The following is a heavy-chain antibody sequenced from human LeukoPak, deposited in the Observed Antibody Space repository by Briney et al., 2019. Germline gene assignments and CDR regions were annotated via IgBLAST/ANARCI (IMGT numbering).Heavy chain of an antibody. V-gene: IGHV3-7*01. D-gene: IGHD3/OR15-3a*01. CDR1: GFTLSNYW. CDR2: TNRDENEK. CDR3: ARERRTGRLNDAFDI. Sequence: GWSLRLSCAASGFTLSNYWMSWVRQAPGKGLEWVANTNRDENEKYYVDSVRGRFTISRDKAKNSLYLQMNSLRDEDTAVYYCARERRTGRLNDAFDIWGQGTMVTVSS. J-gene: IGHJ3*02.